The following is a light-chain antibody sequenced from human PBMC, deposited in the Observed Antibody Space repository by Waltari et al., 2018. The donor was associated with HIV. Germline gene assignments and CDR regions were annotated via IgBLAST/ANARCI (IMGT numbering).Light chain of an antibody. CDR2: GAS. CDR3: QQYNEWPPYT. J-gene: IGKJ2*01. V-gene: IGKV3-15*01. CDR1: QSVSTN. Sequence: VLTQSPGALSVSLGERATLSCRASQSVSTNVAWYQQKPGQAPRLLIFGASTRATGSPARFSGSGSGTDFTLTISSLQAEDFALYYCQQYNEWPPYTFGQGTELEIK.